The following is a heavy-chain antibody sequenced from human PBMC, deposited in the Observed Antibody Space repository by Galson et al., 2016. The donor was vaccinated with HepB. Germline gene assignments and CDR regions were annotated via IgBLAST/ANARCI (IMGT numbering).Heavy chain of an antibody. V-gene: IGHV3-23*01. D-gene: IGHD2-2*02. J-gene: IGHJ5*01. CDR2: ITGRSDT. CDR1: GFTFSSHV. CDR3: ARGAIGRVEGLDS. Sequence: LRLSCAASGFTFSSHVMTWVRQVPGKGLEWVSSITGRSDTYSSDSRFIISRDNSRNTLYLQMSSLSAEDTAVYSCARGAIGRVEGLDSWGQGTLVTVSS.